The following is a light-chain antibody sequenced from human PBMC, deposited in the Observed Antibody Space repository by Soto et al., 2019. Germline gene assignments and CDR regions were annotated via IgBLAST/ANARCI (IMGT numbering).Light chain of an antibody. Sequence: NFMLPQPPSVSESPGRTVTISCIRSSGSIGSTYVQWYQQRPASVPTTVIYEDNQRPSGFPDRFYGPIDSSSNSAFLTISVLETEDAADYYCPAFDSSNMAFVGGTTLTVL. CDR1: SGSIGSTY. CDR3: PAFDSSNMA. V-gene: IGLV6-57*04. J-gene: IGLJ2*01. CDR2: EDN.